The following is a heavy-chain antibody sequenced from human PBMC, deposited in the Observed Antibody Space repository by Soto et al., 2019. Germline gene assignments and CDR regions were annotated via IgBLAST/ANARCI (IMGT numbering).Heavy chain of an antibody. D-gene: IGHD2-2*01. CDR2: INAGNGNT. J-gene: IGHJ4*02. CDR3: ARDGNIVVVPAAPDY. CDR1: GYTFTSYA. V-gene: IGHV1-3*01. Sequence: ASVKVSCKASGYTFTSYAMHWVRQAPGQRLEWMGWINAGNGNTKYSQKFQGRVTITRDTSASTAYMELSSLRSEDTAVYYCARDGNIVVVPAAPDYWGQGTLVTVSS.